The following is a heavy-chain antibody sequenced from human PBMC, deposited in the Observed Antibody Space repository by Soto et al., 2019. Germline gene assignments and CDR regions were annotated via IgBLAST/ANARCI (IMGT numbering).Heavy chain of an antibody. Sequence: LRLSCAASGFTFSSYAMHWVRQAPGKGLEWVAVISYDGSNKYYADSVKGRFTISRDNSKNTLYLQMNSLRAEDTAVYYCARDGYYYDSSGYSAAIDYWGQGTLVTVSS. V-gene: IGHV3-30-3*01. CDR3: ARDGYYYDSSGYSAAIDY. D-gene: IGHD3-22*01. J-gene: IGHJ4*02. CDR1: GFTFSSYA. CDR2: ISYDGSNK.